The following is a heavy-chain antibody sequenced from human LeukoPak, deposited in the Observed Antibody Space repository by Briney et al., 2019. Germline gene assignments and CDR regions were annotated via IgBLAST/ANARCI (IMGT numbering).Heavy chain of an antibody. J-gene: IGHJ6*02. V-gene: IGHV3-9*01. CDR3: AKDVDTAMVTGGMDV. D-gene: IGHD5-18*01. CDR1: GFAFDDYA. Sequence: GGSLRLSCAASGFAFDDYAMHWVRQAPGKGLEWVSGISWNSGSIGYADSVKGRFTISRDNAKNSLYLQMNSLRAEDTALYYCAKDVDTAMVTGGMDVWGQGTTVTVSS. CDR2: ISWNSGSI.